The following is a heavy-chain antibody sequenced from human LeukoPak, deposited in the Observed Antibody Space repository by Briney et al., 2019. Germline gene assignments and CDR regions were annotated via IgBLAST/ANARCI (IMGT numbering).Heavy chain of an antibody. D-gene: IGHD6-13*01. Sequence: ASVKVSCKASGYTFTSYGISWVRQAPGQGLEWMGSISAYNGNTNYAQKLQGRVTMTTDTSTSTAYMELRSLRSDDTAVYYCARDRFRIAAAARDFDYWGQGTLVTVSS. CDR3: ARDRFRIAAAARDFDY. CDR2: ISAYNGNT. J-gene: IGHJ4*01. CDR1: GYTFTSYG. V-gene: IGHV1-18*04.